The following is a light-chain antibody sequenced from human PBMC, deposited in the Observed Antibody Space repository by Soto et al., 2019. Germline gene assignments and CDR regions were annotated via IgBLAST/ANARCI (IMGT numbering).Light chain of an antibody. V-gene: IGLV2-18*02. J-gene: IGLJ1*01. CDR3: SSYTSSGTLLV. CDR2: EVS. Sequence: QSALTQPPSVSGSPGQSVTISCTGTSSDVGTYNRVSWYQQPPGTAPKLVIYEVSNRPSGVPDRFSGSRSGNTASLTISGLQAQDETDYYSSSYTSSGTLLVFGTGTKLTVL. CDR1: SSDVGTYNR.